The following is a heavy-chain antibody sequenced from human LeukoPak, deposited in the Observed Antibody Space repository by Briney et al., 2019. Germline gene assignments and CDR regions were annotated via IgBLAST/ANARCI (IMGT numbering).Heavy chain of an antibody. CDR1: GGSISSSSYY. CDR3: ARQLGYCSSTSCYADKVDY. CDR2: IYYSGST. D-gene: IGHD2-2*01. J-gene: IGHJ4*02. Sequence: PSETLSLTCTVSGGSISSSSYYWGWVPQPQGRGLEWIGSIYYSGSTYYNPPLKSRVTMSVDTSKNQFSLKLSSVTAADTAVYYCARQLGYCSSTSCYADKVDYWGQGTLVTVSS. V-gene: IGHV4-39*01.